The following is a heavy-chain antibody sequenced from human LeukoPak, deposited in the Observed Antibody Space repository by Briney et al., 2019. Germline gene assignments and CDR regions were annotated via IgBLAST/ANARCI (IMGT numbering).Heavy chain of an antibody. J-gene: IGHJ5*02. D-gene: IGHD2-15*01. CDR3: ARGADGVSSNSRGWFDP. CDR2: ISTSSIYI. CDR1: GFTFSTYS. V-gene: IGHV3-21*01. Sequence: GGSLRLSCAGSGFTFSTYSMNWVRQAPGKGLEWVSSISTSSIYIYYADSLKGRFTISRDNARNSLYLQMHSLRAEDTAVYYCARGADGVSSNSRGWFDPWGQGTLVTASS.